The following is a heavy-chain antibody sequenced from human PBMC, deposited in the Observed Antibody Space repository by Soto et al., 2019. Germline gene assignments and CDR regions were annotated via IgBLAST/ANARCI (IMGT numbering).Heavy chain of an antibody. CDR3: ARGPTPDYYYGMDV. J-gene: IGHJ6*02. D-gene: IGHD2-15*01. CDR1: GFTVSSNY. V-gene: IGHV3-53*01. Sequence: PGGSLRLSXAASGFTVSSNYMSWVRQAPGKGLEWVSVIYSGGSTYYADSVKGRFTISRDNSKNTLYLQMNSLRAEETAVYYCARGPTPDYYYGMDVWGQGTTVTVAS. CDR2: IYSGGST.